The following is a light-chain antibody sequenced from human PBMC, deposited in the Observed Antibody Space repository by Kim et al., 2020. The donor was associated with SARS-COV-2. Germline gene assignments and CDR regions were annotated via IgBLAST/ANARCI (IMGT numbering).Light chain of an antibody. CDR1: RGISSA. CDR2: DAS. Sequence: AIQLTQSPSSLSAYVGDRVTIPCRASRGISSALAWYQQKPGKPPKILIYDASTLETGVPSRFSGSGSGTDFTLTISSLQPEDFAIYYCQQFNSYPFTFGPGTKVDIK. V-gene: IGKV1-13*02. J-gene: IGKJ3*01. CDR3: QQFNSYPFT.